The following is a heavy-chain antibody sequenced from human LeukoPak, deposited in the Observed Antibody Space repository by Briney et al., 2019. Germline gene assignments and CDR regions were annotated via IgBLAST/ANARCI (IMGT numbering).Heavy chain of an antibody. CDR2: ISYDGSNK. CDR3: AKTDYGDYSDY. V-gene: IGHV3-30*18. Sequence: GGSLRLSCAASGFTFSSYGMHWVRQAPGKGLEWVAVISYDGSNKYYADSVKGRFTISRDNSKNTLYLQMNSLRAEDTAVYYCAKTDYGDYSDYWGQGTLVTVPS. D-gene: IGHD4-17*01. J-gene: IGHJ4*02. CDR1: GFTFSSYG.